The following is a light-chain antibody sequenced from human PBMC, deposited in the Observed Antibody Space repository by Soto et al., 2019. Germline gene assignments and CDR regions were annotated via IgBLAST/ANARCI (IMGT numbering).Light chain of an antibody. V-gene: IGKV1-5*01. Sequence: IQMTQSPSSLSASVGDRVTITCRASQTISSWLAWYQQKPGKAPKLLIYGASNLHTAVSARFRGMGSWSDFSLTISSLQPDDMGMYYGQYYTLYSGPFGQGTKVDIK. CDR1: QTISSW. J-gene: IGKJ1*01. CDR3: QYYTLYSGP. CDR2: GAS.